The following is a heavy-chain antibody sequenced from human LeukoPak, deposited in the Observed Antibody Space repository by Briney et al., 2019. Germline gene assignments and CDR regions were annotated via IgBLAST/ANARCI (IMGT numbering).Heavy chain of an antibody. D-gene: IGHD4-17*01. CDR3: ARVLDYGDYFDY. CDR2: ISSSGSTI. J-gene: IGHJ4*02. V-gene: IGHV3-48*03. Sequence: PGGSLRLSCAASGFTSSSYEMNWVRQAPGKGLEWVSYISSSGSTIYYADSVKGRFTISRDNAKNSLYLQMNSLRAEDTAVYYCARVLDYGDYFDYWGQGTLVTVSS. CDR1: GFTSSSYE.